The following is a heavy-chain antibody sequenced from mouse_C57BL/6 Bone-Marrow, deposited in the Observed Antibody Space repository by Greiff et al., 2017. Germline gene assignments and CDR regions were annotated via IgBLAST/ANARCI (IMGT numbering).Heavy chain of an antibody. CDR3: TRDGDWALDY. CDR1: GFTFSSYA. V-gene: IGHV5-9-1*02. Sequence: VHLVESGEGLVKPGGSLTLSCAASGFTFSSYAMSWVRPTPEKRLEWVAYISSGGDYIYYADTVKGRCTISRDKARNTLYLQMSSLKSEDTAMYYCTRDGDWALDYWGQGTTLTVSS. J-gene: IGHJ2*01. D-gene: IGHD4-1*01. CDR2: ISSGGDYI.